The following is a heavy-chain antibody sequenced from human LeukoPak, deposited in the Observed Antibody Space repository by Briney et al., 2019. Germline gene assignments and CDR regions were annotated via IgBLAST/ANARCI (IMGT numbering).Heavy chain of an antibody. CDR2: ISGSGGTT. V-gene: IGHV3-23*01. CDR3: AKHLNLDYDY. CDR1: GFTFSSYA. D-gene: IGHD3/OR15-3a*01. J-gene: IGHJ4*02. Sequence: GGSLRLSCAASGFTFSSYAMSWVRQAPGKGLEWVSAISGSGGTTFYADSVKGRFTISRDNSKNTLYLQVNSLRAADTAVYYCAKHLNLDYDYWGQGTLVTVSS.